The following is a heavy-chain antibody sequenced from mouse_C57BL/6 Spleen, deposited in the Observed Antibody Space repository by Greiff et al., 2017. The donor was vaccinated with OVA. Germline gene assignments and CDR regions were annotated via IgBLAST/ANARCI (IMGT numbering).Heavy chain of an antibody. D-gene: IGHD2-1*01. CDR2: INPNNGGT. Sequence: EVQLQESGPELVKPGASVKISCKASGYTFTDYYMNWVKQSPGKSLEWIGDINPNNGGTSYTQKFKGKATLTVDKSSSTAYMELRSLTSEDSAVYYCAREDGNYQYYFDYWGQGTTLTVSS. J-gene: IGHJ2*01. CDR1: GYTFTDYY. V-gene: IGHV1-26*01. CDR3: AREDGNYQYYFDY.